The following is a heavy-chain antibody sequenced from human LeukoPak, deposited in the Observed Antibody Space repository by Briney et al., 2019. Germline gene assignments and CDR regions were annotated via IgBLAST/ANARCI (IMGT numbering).Heavy chain of an antibody. CDR2: ISGSGGST. CDR3: ANRIGANWFDP. Sequence: GGSLRLSCAASGFTFSSYAMSWVRQAPGKGLEWVSAISGSGGSTYYADPVKGRFTISRDNSKNTLYLQMNSLRAEDTAVYYCANRIGANWFDPWGQGTLVTVSS. D-gene: IGHD4-17*01. J-gene: IGHJ5*02. CDR1: GFTFSSYA. V-gene: IGHV3-23*01.